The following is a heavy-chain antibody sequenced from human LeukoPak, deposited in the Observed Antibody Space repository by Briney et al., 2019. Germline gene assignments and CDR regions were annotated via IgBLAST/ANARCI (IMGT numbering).Heavy chain of an antibody. D-gene: IGHD1-1*01. CDR2: IYSSGST. J-gene: IGHJ6*03. Sequence: SETLSLTCTVSGGSISSGDYYGSWIRQPPGKGLEWIGYIYSSGSTYYNPSLKSRVTISVDTSKNQFSLKLSSVTAADTAVYYCARAVNGYYYYYYMDVWGKGTTVTVSS. CDR3: ARAVNGYYYYYYMDV. CDR1: GGSISSGDYY. V-gene: IGHV4-30-4*08.